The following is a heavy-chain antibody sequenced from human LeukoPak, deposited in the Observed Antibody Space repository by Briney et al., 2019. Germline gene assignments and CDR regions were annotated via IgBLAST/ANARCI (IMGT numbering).Heavy chain of an antibody. CDR2: ISGSGVST. CDR3: ARVKAGDY. Sequence: PGGSLRLSCAASGFSFGSYAMTWVRQAPGKGLEWVSGISGSGVSTYYADSVKGRFTISRDNSKNTLYLQMNSLRAEDTAVYYCARVKAGDYWGQGTLVTVSS. J-gene: IGHJ4*02. CDR1: GFSFGSYA. V-gene: IGHV3-23*01.